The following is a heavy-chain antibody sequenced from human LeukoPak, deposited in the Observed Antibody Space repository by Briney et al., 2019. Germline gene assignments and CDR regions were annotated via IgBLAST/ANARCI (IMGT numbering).Heavy chain of an antibody. Sequence: GGSLRLSCAASGFTFSSYWMSWVRQAPGKGLEWVANIKQDGSEKYYVDSVKGRFTISRDNAKNSLYLQMNSLRAEDTAVYYCAREWGAYYYDSSGYPSRRSTYYYYYYMDVWGKGTTVTVSS. CDR3: AREWGAYYYDSSGYPSRRSTYYYYYYMDV. V-gene: IGHV3-7*01. D-gene: IGHD3-22*01. CDR1: GFTFSSYW. CDR2: IKQDGSEK. J-gene: IGHJ6*03.